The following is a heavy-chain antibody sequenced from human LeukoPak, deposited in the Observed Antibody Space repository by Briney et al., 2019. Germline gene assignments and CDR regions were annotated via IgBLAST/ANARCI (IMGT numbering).Heavy chain of an antibody. CDR2: MIPNSGNP. J-gene: IGHJ3*02. D-gene: IGHD3-16*02. V-gene: IGHV1-8*01. Sequence: ASVKVSCKASGYTFTSYDINWVRQATGQGLEWMGWMIPNSGNPGYAQKFQGRVTMTRNTSISTAYMELSSLRSEDTAVYYCARVSAFGGVIVLVRDAFDIWGQGTMVTVSS. CDR3: ARVSAFGGVIVLVRDAFDI. CDR1: GYTFTSYD.